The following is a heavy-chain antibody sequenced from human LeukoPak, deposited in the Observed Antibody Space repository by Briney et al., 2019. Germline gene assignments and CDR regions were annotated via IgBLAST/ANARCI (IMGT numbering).Heavy chain of an antibody. CDR1: GFTFSNAW. CDR2: IESKTDGGTT. D-gene: IGHD3-16*02. CDR3: TTEDYDYVWGSYRLDY. Sequence: GGSLRLSCAASGFTFSNAWMSWVRQAPGKGLEWVGRIESKTDGGTTDYVAPVKGRFTISRDDSKNTLYLQMNSLKTEDTAVYYCTTEDYDYVWGSYRLDYWGQGTLVTVSS. J-gene: IGHJ4*02. V-gene: IGHV3-15*04.